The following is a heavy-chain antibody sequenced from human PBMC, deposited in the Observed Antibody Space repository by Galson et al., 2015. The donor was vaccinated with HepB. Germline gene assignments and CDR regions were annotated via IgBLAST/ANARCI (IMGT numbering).Heavy chain of an antibody. CDR2: IYYSGST. Sequence: ETLSLPCPVSGGSISSYYWRWIRLPPGKGLGWIGYIYYSGSTNYNPSLKRRVTISADTSKNQFSLRLNTVTAADTAVYYCARVGHYDFWSGYDTSRKTGWFDPWGQGTLVTVSS. V-gene: IGHV4-59*01. CDR3: ARVGHYDFWSGYDTSRKTGWFDP. D-gene: IGHD3-3*01. CDR1: GGSISSYY. J-gene: IGHJ5*02.